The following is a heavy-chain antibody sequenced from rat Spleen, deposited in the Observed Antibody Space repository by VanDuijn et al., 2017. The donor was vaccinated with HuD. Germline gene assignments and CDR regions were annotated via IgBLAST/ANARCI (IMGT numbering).Heavy chain of an antibody. V-gene: IGHV5-29*01. CDR3: ARLNGDYFDY. J-gene: IGHJ2*01. CDR2: ISYDGSST. Sequence: EVQLVESDGGLVQPGRSLKLSCAASGFTFSDYYMAWVRQAPTKGLEWVATISYDGSSTYYRDSVKGRFTISRDNAKSTLYLQMDSLRSEDTATYYCARLNGDYFDYWGQGVMVTVSS. CDR1: GFTFSDYY. D-gene: IGHD1-7*01.